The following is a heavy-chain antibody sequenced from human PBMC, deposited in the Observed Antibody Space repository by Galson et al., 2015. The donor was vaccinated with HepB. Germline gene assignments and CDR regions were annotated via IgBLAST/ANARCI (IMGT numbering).Heavy chain of an antibody. CDR1: GYTFTSHG. CDR2: ISTYNGDT. V-gene: IGHV1-18*01. Sequence: SVKVSCKASGYTFTSHGISWVRQAPGQGLKWMGWISTYNGDTNYAQKLQGRVTMTTDTSTSTAYMELSSLRSDDTAVYYCATGYYDSSGPYNYYYYGMDVWGQGTTVTVSS. J-gene: IGHJ6*02. CDR3: ATGYYDSSGPYNYYYYGMDV. D-gene: IGHD3-22*01.